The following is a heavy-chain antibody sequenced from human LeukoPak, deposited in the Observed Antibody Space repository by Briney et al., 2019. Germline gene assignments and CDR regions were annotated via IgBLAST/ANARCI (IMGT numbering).Heavy chain of an antibody. D-gene: IGHD6-13*01. J-gene: IGHJ5*02. CDR2: INHSGST. V-gene: IGHV4-34*01. Sequence: SETLSLTCAVYGGSFSGYYWSWIRQPPGKGLGWIGEINHSGSTNYNPSLKSRVTISVDTSKNQFSLKLSSVTAADTAVYYCARVRAAAAGTHWFDPWGQGTLVTVSS. CDR1: GGSFSGYY. CDR3: ARVRAAAAGTHWFDP.